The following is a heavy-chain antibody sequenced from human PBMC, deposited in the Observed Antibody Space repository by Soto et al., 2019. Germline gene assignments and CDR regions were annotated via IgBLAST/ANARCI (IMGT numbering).Heavy chain of an antibody. D-gene: IGHD3-3*01. Sequence: GESLKISCKGSGYKFTNYWIAWVLQMPGKGLEWMGIIYPGDSNTRYSPSLQGQVTISVDKSISTAYLQWSSLKATDTAMYYCARHAYDFWSGHPNPRYYYGMGVWGQGTTVTVSS. CDR2: IYPGDSNT. J-gene: IGHJ6*02. V-gene: IGHV5-51*01. CDR1: GYKFTNYW. CDR3: ARHAYDFWSGHPNPRYYYGMGV.